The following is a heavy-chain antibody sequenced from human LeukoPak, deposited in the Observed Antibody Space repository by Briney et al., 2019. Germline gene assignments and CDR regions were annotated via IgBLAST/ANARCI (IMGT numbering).Heavy chain of an antibody. Sequence: SETLSLTCAVYGGSFSGYYWSWIRQPPGKGLEWIGEINHSGSTNYNPSLKSRVTISVDTSKNQFSLKLSSVTAADTAVYYCARRGPFSSSWYYVEYWGQGTLVTVSS. CDR1: GGSFSGYY. V-gene: IGHV4-34*01. CDR3: ARRGPFSSSWYYVEY. D-gene: IGHD6-13*01. CDR2: INHSGST. J-gene: IGHJ4*02.